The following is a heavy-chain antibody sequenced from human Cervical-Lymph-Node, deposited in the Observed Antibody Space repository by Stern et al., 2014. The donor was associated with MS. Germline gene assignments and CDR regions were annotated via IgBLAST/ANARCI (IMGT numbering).Heavy chain of an antibody. J-gene: IGHJ4*02. CDR3: ARGDYGDHLFDY. Sequence: VQLVESGAEVMKPGASVKVSCKASGYTFTSYDINWVRQATGQGLEWMGWMNPNSGNSGYAQKFHGRVTMTRNTSITTAYMELSSLRSEDTAVYYCARGDYGDHLFDYWGQGTQVTVSS. D-gene: IGHD4-17*01. CDR2: MNPNSGNS. CDR1: GYTFTSYD. V-gene: IGHV1-8*01.